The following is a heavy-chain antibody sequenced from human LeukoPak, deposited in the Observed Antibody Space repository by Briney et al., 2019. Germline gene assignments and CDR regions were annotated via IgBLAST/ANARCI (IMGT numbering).Heavy chain of an antibody. CDR2: ISSSGSTI. Sequence: GGSLRLSCAASGFTFSSYEMNWVRQAPGKGLEWVSYISSSGSTIYYADSVKGRFTISRDNAKNSLYLQMNSLRAEDTAVYYCAREVGYGGTFDYWGQGTLVTVSS. D-gene: IGHD4-23*01. J-gene: IGHJ4*02. CDR1: GFTFSSYE. CDR3: AREVGYGGTFDY. V-gene: IGHV3-48*03.